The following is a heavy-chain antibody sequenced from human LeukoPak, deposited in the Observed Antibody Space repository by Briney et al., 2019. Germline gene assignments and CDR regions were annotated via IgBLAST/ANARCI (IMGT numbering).Heavy chain of an antibody. V-gene: IGHV3-9*01. CDR1: GFTFDDDA. CDR2: ISWNSGSI. J-gene: IGHJ4*02. D-gene: IGHD3-22*01. CDR3: AKADSFDSSGYFDH. Sequence: PGRSLRFSCAASGFTFDDDAMHWGRPAPGKSLGCGSGISWNSGSIGYADSVKGRFTISRDNAKNSLYLQMNSLRAEDTALYYCAKADSFDSSGYFDHWGQGTLVTVSS.